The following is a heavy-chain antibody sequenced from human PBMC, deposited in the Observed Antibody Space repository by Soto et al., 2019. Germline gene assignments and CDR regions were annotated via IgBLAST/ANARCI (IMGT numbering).Heavy chain of an antibody. CDR2: ITWNSDEI. J-gene: IGHJ6*02. Sequence: EVQLVESGGGLVQPGRSLRLSCAASGFTFDDYAMHWVRQRPGRGLEWVSGITWNSDEIGYPDSVKGRFSISRDNAKKDLYLQMNSLRPDDTALYYCAASRGFDSGGYSGYYYGMDVWGQGTTVTVSS. CDR1: GFTFDDYA. D-gene: IGHD3-22*01. CDR3: AASRGFDSGGYSGYYYGMDV. V-gene: IGHV3-9*01.